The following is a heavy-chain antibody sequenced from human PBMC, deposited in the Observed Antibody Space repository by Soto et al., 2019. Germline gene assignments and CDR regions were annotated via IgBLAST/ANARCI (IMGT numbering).Heavy chain of an antibody. CDR1: GFTFSSYD. Sequence: PGGSLRLSCAASGFTFSSYDMHWVRQATGKGLEWVSAIGTAGDTYYPGSVKGRFTISRENAKNSLYLQMNSLRAGDTAVYYCARAESSSSKKYYYYGMDVWGQGTTVTVSS. V-gene: IGHV3-13*01. CDR3: ARAESSSSKKYYYYGMDV. D-gene: IGHD2-2*01. J-gene: IGHJ6*02. CDR2: IGTAGDT.